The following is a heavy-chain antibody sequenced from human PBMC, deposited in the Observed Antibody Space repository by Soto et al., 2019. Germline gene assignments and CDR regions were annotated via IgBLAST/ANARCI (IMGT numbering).Heavy chain of an antibody. Sequence: ASVKVSCKASGYTFTGYYMHWVRQAPGQGLEWMGWINPNSGGTNYAQKFQGRVNITRDTSASTAYMELSSLRSEDTAVYYCARECNDFWSGYYSGFDYWGQGTLVTVSS. CDR2: INPNSGGT. CDR3: ARECNDFWSGYYSGFDY. D-gene: IGHD3-3*01. CDR1: GYTFTGYY. J-gene: IGHJ4*02. V-gene: IGHV1-2*02.